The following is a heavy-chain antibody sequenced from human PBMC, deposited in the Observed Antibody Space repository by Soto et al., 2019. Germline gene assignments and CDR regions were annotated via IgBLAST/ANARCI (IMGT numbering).Heavy chain of an antibody. J-gene: IGHJ3*02. CDR1: GFTFSSYA. V-gene: IGHV3-30-3*01. CDR3: VSSEEEDAFDI. Sequence: GGSLRLSCAASGFTFSSYAMHWVRQAPGKGLEWVAVISYDGSNKYYADSVKGRFTISRDNSKNTLYLQMNSLRAEDTAVYYCVSSEEEDAFDIWGQGTMVTVSS. CDR2: ISYDGSNK.